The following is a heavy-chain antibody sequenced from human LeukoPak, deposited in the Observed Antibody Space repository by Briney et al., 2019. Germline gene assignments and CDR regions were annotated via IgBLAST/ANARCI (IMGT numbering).Heavy chain of an antibody. Sequence: ASVKVSCKASGYRFIDDYMHWVRQAPGQGLEWMGWINPDSGFTVYGPKFQGRVTVTRDTSINTVYLELRRLRSDDTAVYYCAPTAEAHTSNWHVWGQGTLVTVSS. CDR2: INPDSGFT. V-gene: IGHV1-2*02. CDR1: GYRFIDDY. J-gene: IGHJ4*02. CDR3: APTAEAHTSNWHV. D-gene: IGHD1-1*01.